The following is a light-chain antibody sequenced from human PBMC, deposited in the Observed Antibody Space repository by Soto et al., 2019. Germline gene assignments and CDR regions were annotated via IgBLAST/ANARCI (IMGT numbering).Light chain of an antibody. Sequence: EIVLTQSPGILSLSPGERATLSCRASQSISSAYIAWYQQKPGQTPRLLIYGPPTRAAGIPDRFSGSGSGTDFTLTINRLEPEDFAVYCCQQYGSLPITFGQGTRLEIK. CDR3: QQYGSLPIT. CDR1: QSISSAY. J-gene: IGKJ5*01. CDR2: GPP. V-gene: IGKV3-20*01.